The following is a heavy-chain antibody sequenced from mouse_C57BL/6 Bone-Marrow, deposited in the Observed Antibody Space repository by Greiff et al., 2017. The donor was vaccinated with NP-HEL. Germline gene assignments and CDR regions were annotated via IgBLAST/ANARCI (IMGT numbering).Heavy chain of an antibody. Sequence: VQLQQPGAELVRPGSSVKLSCKASGYTFTSYWMDWVKQRPGQGLEWIGNIYPSDSETHYNQKFKDKATLTVDKSSSPAYMQLSSLTSEDSAVYYCARDDYDGYWYFDVWGTGTTVTVSS. J-gene: IGHJ1*03. V-gene: IGHV1-61*01. CDR1: GYTFTSYW. CDR2: IYPSDSET. D-gene: IGHD2-4*01. CDR3: ARDDYDGYWYFDV.